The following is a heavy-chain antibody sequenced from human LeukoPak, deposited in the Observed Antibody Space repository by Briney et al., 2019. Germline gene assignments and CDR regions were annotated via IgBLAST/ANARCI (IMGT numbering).Heavy chain of an antibody. CDR3: ARDLPDFWSAEYYNYYYMDV. CDR1: GYTFTSYC. D-gene: IGHD3-3*01. J-gene: IGHJ6*03. Sequence: ASVKVSCKASGYTFTSYCIIWVRPATGQELEGMVWIIASNGNTNYAQKLQGRVTMTTDTSTSTAYMELRSLRSDDTAVYYCARDLPDFWSAEYYNYYYMDVWGKGTTVTVSS. CDR2: IIASNGNT. V-gene: IGHV1-18*01.